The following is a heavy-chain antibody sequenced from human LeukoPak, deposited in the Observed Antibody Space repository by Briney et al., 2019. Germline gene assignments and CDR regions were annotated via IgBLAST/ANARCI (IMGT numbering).Heavy chain of an antibody. CDR3: ARVHVYRGVIPVTGFDP. Sequence: SETLSLSCTVSGGSISSYYWSWIRQPPGKGLEWIGYIYYSGSSNYNPSLMSRVITTLDTYKNQFSLKLSSVTAADTAVCYCARVHVYRGVIPVTGFDPWGQGTLVTVSS. CDR1: GGSISSYY. CDR2: IYYSGSS. D-gene: IGHD3-10*01. V-gene: IGHV4-59*08. J-gene: IGHJ5*02.